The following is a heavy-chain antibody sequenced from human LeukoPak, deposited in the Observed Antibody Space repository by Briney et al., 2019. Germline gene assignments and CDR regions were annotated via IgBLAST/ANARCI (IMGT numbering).Heavy chain of an antibody. D-gene: IGHD3-3*01. CDR2: IYYSGST. Sequence: SETLSLTCTVSGGSISSYYWSWIRQPPGKGLEWIGYIYYSGSTNYNPSLKSRVTISVDTSKNQFSLKLNSVTAADTAFYYCARRGSGYPYYFDYWGQGTLVTVSS. CDR3: ARRGSGYPYYFDY. J-gene: IGHJ4*02. CDR1: GGSISSYY. V-gene: IGHV4-59*01.